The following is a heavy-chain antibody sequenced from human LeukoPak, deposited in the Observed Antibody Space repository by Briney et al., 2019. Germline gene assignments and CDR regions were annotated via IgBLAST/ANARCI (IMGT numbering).Heavy chain of an antibody. V-gene: IGHV1-2*02. D-gene: IGHD3-10*01. CDR3: ARDRAEAMVRGVIILGLGY. J-gene: IGHJ4*02. CDR1: GYTFTGYY. Sequence: ASVKVSCKASGYTFTGYYMHWVRQAPGQGLEWMGWINPNSGGTNYAQKFQGRVTMTRDTSISTAYMELSRLRSDDPAVYYCARDRAEAMVRGVIILGLGYWGQGTLVTVSS. CDR2: INPNSGGT.